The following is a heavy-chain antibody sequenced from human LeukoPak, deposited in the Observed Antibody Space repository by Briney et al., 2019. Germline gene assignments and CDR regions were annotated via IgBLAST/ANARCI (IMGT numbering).Heavy chain of an antibody. CDR2: IRHGVSNE. D-gene: IGHD3-22*01. CDR1: GFTFSNYG. J-gene: IGHJ5*02. V-gene: IGHV3-30*02. Sequence: PGGSLRLSCVASGFTFSNYGIHWVRQAPGKGLESVAFIRHGVSNEYYADSVKGRFIISRDNSKNSLYLQMNRLRAEDTAVYYCARRDCDSIKCRGSNWFDPWGQGTLVSVSS. CDR3: ARRDCDSIKCRGSNWFDP.